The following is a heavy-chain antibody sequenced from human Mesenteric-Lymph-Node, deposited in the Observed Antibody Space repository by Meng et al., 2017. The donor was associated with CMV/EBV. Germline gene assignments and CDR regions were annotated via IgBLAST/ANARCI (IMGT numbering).Heavy chain of an antibody. CDR1: GGTFSSYA. CDR2: IIPIFGTA. D-gene: IGHD2-2*01. Sequence: SVKVSCKASGGTFSSYAISWVRQAPGQGLEWMGGIIPIFGTANYAQKFQGRVTITADKSTSTAYMELSSLRSEDTAVYYCARVGRIRDYCSSTSCLFDYWGQGTLVTVSS. J-gene: IGHJ4*02. CDR3: ARVGRIRDYCSSTSCLFDY. V-gene: IGHV1-69*06.